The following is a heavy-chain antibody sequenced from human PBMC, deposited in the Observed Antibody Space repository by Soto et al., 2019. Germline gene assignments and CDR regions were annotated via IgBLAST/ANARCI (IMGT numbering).Heavy chain of an antibody. CDR2: VFYTGDT. CDR3: ASLQVPGNFDY. D-gene: IGHD6-13*01. J-gene: IGHJ4*01. CDR1: GGSITTTNYY. Sequence: KPSETLSLTCNVSGGSITTTNYYWSWVRQPPGKGLEWIANVFYTGDTYNSPSFRSRVTISVDTSKNQFSLKLTSVTAADTAMYYCASLQVPGNFDYWGHGTLVTVSS. V-gene: IGHV4-39*01.